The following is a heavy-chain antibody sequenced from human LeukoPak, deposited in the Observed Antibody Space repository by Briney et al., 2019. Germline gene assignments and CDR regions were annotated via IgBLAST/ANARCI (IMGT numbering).Heavy chain of an antibody. Sequence: GGSLRLSCAASGFTFSSYAMSWVRQAPGKGLEWVSAISGSGGSTYYADSVKGRFTISRDNAKNSLYLQMNSLRAEDTAVYYCARGGVFGYDILTGYPNWFDPWGQGTLVTVSS. CDR3: ARGGVFGYDILTGYPNWFDP. CDR2: ISGSGGST. D-gene: IGHD3-9*01. V-gene: IGHV3-23*01. J-gene: IGHJ5*02. CDR1: GFTFSSYA.